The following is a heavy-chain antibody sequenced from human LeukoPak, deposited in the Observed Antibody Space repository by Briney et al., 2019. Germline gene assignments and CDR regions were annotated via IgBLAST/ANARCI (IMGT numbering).Heavy chain of an antibody. CDR1: GGTFSSYA. Sequence: SVKVSWKASGGTFSSYAISRVRQARGQGLEWMGGIIPIFGTANYAQKFQGRVTSTTDESTRNAYMELSSLRSEDTAVYYCARELVYDYVWGSYRTQLDYWGQGTLVTVSS. CDR2: IIPIFGTA. D-gene: IGHD3-16*02. V-gene: IGHV1-69*05. J-gene: IGHJ4*02. CDR3: ARELVYDYVWGSYRTQLDY.